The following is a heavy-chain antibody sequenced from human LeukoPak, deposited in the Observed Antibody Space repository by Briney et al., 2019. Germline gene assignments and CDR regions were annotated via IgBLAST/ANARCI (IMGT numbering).Heavy chain of an antibody. CDR2: MNPNSGNT. V-gene: IGHV1-8*03. J-gene: IGHJ4*02. CDR3: ARKYFGSSSDY. CDR1: GGTFSSYA. Sequence: GASVKVSCKASGGTFSSYAISWVRQATGQGLEWMGWMNPNSGNTGYAQKFQGRVTITRNTSISTAYMELSSLRSEDTAVYYCARKYFGSSSDYWGQGTLVTVSS. D-gene: IGHD1-26*01.